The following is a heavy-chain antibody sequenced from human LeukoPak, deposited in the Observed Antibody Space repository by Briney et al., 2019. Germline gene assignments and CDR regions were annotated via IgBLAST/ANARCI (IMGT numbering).Heavy chain of an antibody. J-gene: IGHJ4*02. CDR2: IYYSGST. V-gene: IGHV4-39*01. CDR1: AGSISISDYY. Sequence: KPSETLSLTCTVSAGSISISDYYWAWIRQPPGKGLEWVASIYYSGSTYYHPSLKNRVTISVDTSNNQFSLKLSSVTAADTAVFYCARHRVHQNYAYWGQGILVTVSS. CDR3: ARHRVHQNYAY. D-gene: IGHD1-1*01.